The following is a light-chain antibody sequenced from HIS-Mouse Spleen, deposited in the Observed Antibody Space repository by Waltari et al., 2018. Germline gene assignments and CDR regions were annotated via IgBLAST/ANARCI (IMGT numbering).Light chain of an antibody. CDR3: QSYDSSLSGSWV. CDR2: GTG. J-gene: IGLJ3*02. V-gene: IGLV1-40*01. Sequence: QSVLTQPPSVSGAPGQRVTISCTGSSSNIGAGYDVHWYQQLPGTAPKLLIYGTGNRPSGVPDRFSGSNSGTSASLALTGLQAEDEADYYCQSYDSSLSGSWVFGGGTKLTVL. CDR1: SSNIGAGYD.